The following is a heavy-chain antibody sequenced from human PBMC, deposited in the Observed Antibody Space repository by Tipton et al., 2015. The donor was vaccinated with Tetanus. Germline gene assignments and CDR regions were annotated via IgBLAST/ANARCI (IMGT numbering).Heavy chain of an antibody. CDR2: IHYTGST. CDR3: ARHFNSYSSYMDV. J-gene: IGHJ6*03. Sequence: TLSLTCTVSGGSINNNNDFWGWIRQPPGKGLEWIASIHYTGSTYYNPSLKSRVSIFVDTSKNQFSLELTSVTAADTAVYYCARHFNSYSSYMDVWGKGTMVTVSS. V-gene: IGHV4-39*01. CDR1: GGSINNNNDF.